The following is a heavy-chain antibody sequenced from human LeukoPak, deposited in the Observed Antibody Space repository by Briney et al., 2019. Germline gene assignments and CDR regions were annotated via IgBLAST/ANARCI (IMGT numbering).Heavy chain of an antibody. CDR3: ARDHITMIVVVGFDP. Sequence: GASVKISCEASVYTFTGYYMHWVRQAPGQGLEWMGWINPNSGGTNYAQKFQGRVTMTRDTSISTAYMELSRLRSDDTAVYYCARDHITMIVVVGFDPWGQGTLVTVSS. CDR2: INPNSGGT. J-gene: IGHJ5*02. D-gene: IGHD3-22*01. CDR1: VYTFTGYY. V-gene: IGHV1-2*02.